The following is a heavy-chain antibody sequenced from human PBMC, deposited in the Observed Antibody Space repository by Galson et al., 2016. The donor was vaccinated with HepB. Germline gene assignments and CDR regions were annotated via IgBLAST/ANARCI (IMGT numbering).Heavy chain of an antibody. J-gene: IGHJ6*02. Sequence: SCKASGYTFTSYYMHWVRQAPGQGLEWMGVINPSAGSTRYAQKFQGRVTMTRDTSTSTVYMELSSLRSEDTAVYYCAREDIDYYGSGSYFSRVESRVVGYYYYGMDVWGQGTTVSVSS. V-gene: IGHV1-46*01. CDR3: AREDIDYYGSGSYFSRVESRVVGYYYYGMDV. CDR2: INPSAGST. D-gene: IGHD3-10*01. CDR1: GYTFTSYY.